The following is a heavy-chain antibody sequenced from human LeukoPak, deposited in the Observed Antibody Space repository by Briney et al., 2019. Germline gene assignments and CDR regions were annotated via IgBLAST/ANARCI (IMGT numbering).Heavy chain of an antibody. Sequence: GASAKVSCKASGYTFTGYYMHWVRQAPGQGLEWMGWINPNSGGTNYAQKFQGRVTMTRDTSISTAYMELSRLRSDDTAVYYCARDKGYYDSSGLSLPDYWGQGTLVTVSS. CDR1: GYTFTGYY. J-gene: IGHJ4*02. D-gene: IGHD3-22*01. CDR2: INPNSGGT. V-gene: IGHV1-2*02. CDR3: ARDKGYYDSSGLSLPDY.